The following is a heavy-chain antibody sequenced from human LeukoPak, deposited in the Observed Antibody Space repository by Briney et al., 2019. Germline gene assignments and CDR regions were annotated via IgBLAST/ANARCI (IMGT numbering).Heavy chain of an antibody. CDR2: MNPNSANT. D-gene: IGHD3-10*01. V-gene: IGHV1-8*01. J-gene: IGHJ3*02. CDR3: ARGNYYGNDVYDAFDI. Sequence: ASVKVSCKASGYTFTNYDINWVRQAPGQGLGWMGWMNPNSANTGYAPEFQGRVTMTSDTSISTAYMDLSSLRSEDTAKYYCARGNYYGNDVYDAFDIWGQGTMVTVSS. CDR1: GYTFTNYD.